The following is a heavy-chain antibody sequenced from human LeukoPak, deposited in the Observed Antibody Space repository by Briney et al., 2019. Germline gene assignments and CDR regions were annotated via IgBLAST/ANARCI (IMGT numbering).Heavy chain of an antibody. V-gene: IGHV3-21*01. CDR1: GFTFSGYS. CDR3: ARGSLLWFGELPFDP. Sequence: GRSLRLSCAASGFTFSGYSMSWVRQAPGKGLEWVSSISTTSSYIYYADSVKGRFTISRDNARISLWLQMDSLRAEDTAVYYRARGSLLWFGELPFDPWGQGTLVTVSS. CDR2: ISTTSSYI. D-gene: IGHD3-10*01. J-gene: IGHJ5*02.